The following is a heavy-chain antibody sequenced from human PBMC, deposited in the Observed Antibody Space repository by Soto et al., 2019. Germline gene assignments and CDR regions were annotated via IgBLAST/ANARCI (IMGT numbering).Heavy chain of an antibody. D-gene: IGHD1-26*01. Sequence: ESGGGVVQPGTSLRLSSAASGFTFKTHAMHCVRQAPGKGLEWMAVIAYDGNEKFYADSVKGRFTISRDNSKNALYLQINTLRNEDTAVYYCGKDVGDYVPYSYGVDVWGQGTTVTVSS. CDR1: GFTFKTHA. CDR2: IAYDGNEK. CDR3: GKDVGDYVPYSYGVDV. J-gene: IGHJ6*02. V-gene: IGHV3-30*18.